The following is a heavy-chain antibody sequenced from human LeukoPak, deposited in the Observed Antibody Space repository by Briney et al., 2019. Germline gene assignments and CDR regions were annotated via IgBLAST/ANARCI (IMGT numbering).Heavy chain of an antibody. Sequence: GGSLRLPCAASGFTFSSYAMHWVRQAPGKGLEWVAVISYDGSNKYYADSVKGRFTISRDNSKNTLYLQMNSLRAEDTAVYYCARVASHRYYYDSSGYYYGYYYYMDVWGKGTTVTISS. J-gene: IGHJ6*03. D-gene: IGHD3-22*01. CDR2: ISYDGSNK. CDR1: GFTFSSYA. CDR3: ARVASHRYYYDSSGYYYGYYYYMDV. V-gene: IGHV3-30*04.